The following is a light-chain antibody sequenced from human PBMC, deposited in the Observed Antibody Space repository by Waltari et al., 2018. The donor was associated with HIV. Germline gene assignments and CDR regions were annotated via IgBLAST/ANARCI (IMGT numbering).Light chain of an antibody. Sequence: QSALTQPRSVSGSPGQSVTIPCTGTSSDVGGYTFVPWYQPHPGKAPKLVISDVTKRPSGVPDRFSGSKSGNTASLTISGLQAEDEADYYCCSYSGSGTLYVFGTGTEVTVL. CDR3: CSYSGSGTLYV. CDR2: DVT. J-gene: IGLJ1*01. CDR1: SSDVGGYTF. V-gene: IGLV2-11*01.